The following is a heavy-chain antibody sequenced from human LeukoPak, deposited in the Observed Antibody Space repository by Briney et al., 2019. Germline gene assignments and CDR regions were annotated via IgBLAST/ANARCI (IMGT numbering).Heavy chain of an antibody. Sequence: GESLKISCAASGFTFSSYSMNWVRQAPGKGLEWVSSISSSSSYIYYADSVKGRFTISRDNAKNSLYLQMNSLRAEDTAVYYCARARHMQWLMTDYWGQGTLVTVSS. CDR1: GFTFSSYS. D-gene: IGHD6-19*01. CDR2: ISSSSSYI. V-gene: IGHV3-21*01. J-gene: IGHJ4*02. CDR3: ARARHMQWLMTDY.